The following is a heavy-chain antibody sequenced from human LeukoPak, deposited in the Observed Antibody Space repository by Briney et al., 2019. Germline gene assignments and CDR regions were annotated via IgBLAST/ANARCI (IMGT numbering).Heavy chain of an antibody. V-gene: IGHV1-69*02. D-gene: IGHD5-18*01. CDR2: IIPILGIA. Sequence: SVKVSFKASGGTFSSYTISWVRQAPGQGLEWMGRIIPILGIANYAQKFQGRVTITADKSTSTAYMELSSLRSEDTAVYYCAISTWIQLWLQVYWGQGTLVTVSS. J-gene: IGHJ4*02. CDR1: GGTFSSYT. CDR3: AISTWIQLWLQVY.